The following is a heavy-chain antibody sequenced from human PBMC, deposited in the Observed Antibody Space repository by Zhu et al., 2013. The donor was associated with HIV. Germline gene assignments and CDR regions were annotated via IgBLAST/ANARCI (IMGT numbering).Heavy chain of an antibody. CDR2: INPNSGGT. CDR1: GYTFTGYY. Sequence: QVQLVQSGAEVKKPGASVKVSCKASGYTFTGYYIHWVRQAPGQGLEWMGWINPNSGGTSYAQKFQGRVTMTRDTSTSTVYMELSSLRSGDTAVYYCARDRSTGAHYYYMDVWATGTTVTVSS. CDR3: ARDRSTGAHYYYMDV. V-gene: IGHV1-2*02. D-gene: IGHD2-2*01. J-gene: IGHJ6*03.